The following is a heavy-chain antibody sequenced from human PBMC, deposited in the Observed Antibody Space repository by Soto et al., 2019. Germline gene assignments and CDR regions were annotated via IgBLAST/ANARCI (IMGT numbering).Heavy chain of an antibody. V-gene: IGHV3-21*01. CDR1: GFTFSSYS. J-gene: IGHJ5*02. Sequence: GGSLRLSCAASGFTFSSYSMNWVRQAPGKGLEWVSSISSSSSYIYYADSVKGRFTISRDNAKNSLYLQMNSLRAEDTAVYYCARNYPQQLPSLDTAMGYNWFDPWGQGTLVTVSS. CDR3: ARNYPQQLPSLDTAMGYNWFDP. CDR2: ISSSSSYI. D-gene: IGHD5-18*01.